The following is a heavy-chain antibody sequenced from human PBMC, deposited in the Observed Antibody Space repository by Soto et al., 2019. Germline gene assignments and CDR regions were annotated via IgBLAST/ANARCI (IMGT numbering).Heavy chain of an antibody. CDR3: ARLYCSGGSCLFDP. V-gene: IGHV2-26*01. Sequence: QVTLKESGPVLVKPTETLTLTCTVSGFSLSNARMGVSWIRQPPGKALEWLAPVFSNDEKSYSTSLKSRLTTSKDTSKSQVVLTRTNMDPVDTATYYCARLYCSGGSCLFDPWGQGTLVTVSS. CDR1: GFSLSNARMG. D-gene: IGHD2-15*01. CDR2: VFSNDEK. J-gene: IGHJ5*02.